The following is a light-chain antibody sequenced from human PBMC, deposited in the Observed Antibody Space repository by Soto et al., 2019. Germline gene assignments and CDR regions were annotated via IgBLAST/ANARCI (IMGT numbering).Light chain of an antibody. CDR1: QSTSSW. CDR2: DAS. Sequence: DLQMTQSPPTLSASVGDRVTITCRASQSTSSWLAWYQQKAGKAPKLLIYDASSLESGVPSRFSRSGSGTEFTLTISILQPDDFATYFGQQYRIYWTFCQGTKVEIK. CDR3: QQYRIYWT. J-gene: IGKJ1*01. V-gene: IGKV1-5*01.